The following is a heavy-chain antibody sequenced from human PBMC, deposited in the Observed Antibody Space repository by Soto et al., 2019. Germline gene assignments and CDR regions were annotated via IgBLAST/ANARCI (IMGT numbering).Heavy chain of an antibody. Sequence: QVQLVQSEAEVKKPGASVKVSCKASGYTFTGYYMHWVRQAPGQGLEWMGWINPNSGGTNYSQKFQGRVTMARDTSIRTAYMELSRLRSDDTAVYYCARAFVGATADYCSYGMDVWGQGTTVTVSS. J-gene: IGHJ6*02. D-gene: IGHD1-26*01. V-gene: IGHV1-2*02. CDR1: GYTFTGYY. CDR3: ARAFVGATADYCSYGMDV. CDR2: INPNSGGT.